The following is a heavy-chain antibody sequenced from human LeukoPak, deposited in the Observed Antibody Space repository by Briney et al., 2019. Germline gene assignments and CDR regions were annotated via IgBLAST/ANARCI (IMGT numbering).Heavy chain of an antibody. Sequence: GASVKVSCKASGYTFTGYYMHWVRQAPGQGLEWMGWINPNSGGTNYAQKFQGRVTMTRDTSISTAYMELSRLRSDDTAVYYCERGIVVVPAPSDYIDVWGKGTTVTVSS. J-gene: IGHJ6*03. D-gene: IGHD2-2*01. CDR1: GYTFTGYY. CDR2: INPNSGGT. CDR3: ERGIVVVPAPSDYIDV. V-gene: IGHV1-2*02.